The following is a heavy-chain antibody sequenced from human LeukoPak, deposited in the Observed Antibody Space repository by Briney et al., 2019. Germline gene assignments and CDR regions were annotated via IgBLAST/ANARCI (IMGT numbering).Heavy chain of an antibody. CDR2: IYTSGST. CDR1: GGSISSYY. J-gene: IGHJ4*02. CDR3: ARLIGYSSSWYYLDY. Sequence: SETLSLTCTVSGGSISSYYWSWIRQPPGKGLEWIGYIYTSGSTNYNPALKSGVTISVDTSNNQFSLKLNSVTAADTAVYHCARLIGYSSSWYYLDYWGLGTLVTVSS. V-gene: IGHV4-4*09. D-gene: IGHD6-13*01.